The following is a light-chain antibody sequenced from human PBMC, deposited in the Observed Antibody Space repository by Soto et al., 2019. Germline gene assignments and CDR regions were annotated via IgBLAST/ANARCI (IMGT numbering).Light chain of an antibody. V-gene: IGKV3-15*01. Sequence: EIVMTQSPATLSVSPGERATLYCRASQSVSSNLAWYQQKPGQAPRLLIYGASTRATGIPARFSGSGSGTDFTLTISSLQPEDFATYYCQQANSFPLTFGGGTKVDIK. CDR2: GAS. CDR1: QSVSSN. J-gene: IGKJ4*01. CDR3: QQANSFPLT.